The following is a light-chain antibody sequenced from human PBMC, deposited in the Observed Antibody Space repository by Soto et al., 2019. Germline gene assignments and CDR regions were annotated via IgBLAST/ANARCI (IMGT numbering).Light chain of an antibody. CDR3: HPRNNWFRAT. CDR1: QSISSN. V-gene: IGKV3-15*01. Sequence: EIVMTQSPATLSVSPGERATLSCRASQSISSNLAWYQQKPGQAPRLLMFRTSSRATGFPARFSGSGSGTEFNLNISSLQSEDFGVYCCHPRNNWFRATFGVG. J-gene: IGKJ4*02. CDR2: RTS.